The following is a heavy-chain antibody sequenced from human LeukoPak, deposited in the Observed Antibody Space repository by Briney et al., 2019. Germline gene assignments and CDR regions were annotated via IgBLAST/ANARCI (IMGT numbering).Heavy chain of an antibody. D-gene: IGHD4/OR15-4a*01. CDR3: ARGRTMDGSTPPFEI. V-gene: IGHV1-2*02. J-gene: IGHJ3*02. Sequence: ASVKASCKASGYTFTNYYMHWVRQAPGQGLEWMGWIDPNTGDTNYSQNIQGRATMTRDTSINTAYMEFTSLGSDDTAVYYCARGRTMDGSTPPFEIWGQGTMVTVSS. CDR1: GYTFTNYY. CDR2: IDPNTGDT.